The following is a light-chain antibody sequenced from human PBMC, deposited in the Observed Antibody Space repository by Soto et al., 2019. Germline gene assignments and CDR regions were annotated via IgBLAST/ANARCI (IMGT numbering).Light chain of an antibody. Sequence: EIVMTQSPDTLSVSPGERATLSCRASQSISSNLAWYLRKVGQAPRLLIYGASTRAPGISARFSGSGSGTEFTLTISSLQSEDFAIYYCQQYNNWSWTFGQGTKV. V-gene: IGKV3-15*01. CDR1: QSISSN. J-gene: IGKJ1*01. CDR3: QQYNNWSWT. CDR2: GAS.